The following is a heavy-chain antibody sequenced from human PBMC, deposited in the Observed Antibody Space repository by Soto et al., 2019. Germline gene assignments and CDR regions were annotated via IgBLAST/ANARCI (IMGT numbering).Heavy chain of an antibody. D-gene: IGHD2-2*01. V-gene: IGHV1-8*02. CDR1: GYDFTAYD. Sequence: ASVKVSCKAPGYDFTAYDINWVRQASGQGLEWMGWMNPINGATGSARRFQGRVSMTRSTATATAYLELTSLRSDDSAVYFCGRGPSPRAPAGGTPYYYAMDVWGQGTTVTVSS. CDR3: GRGPSPRAPAGGTPYYYAMDV. CDR2: MNPINGAT. J-gene: IGHJ6*02.